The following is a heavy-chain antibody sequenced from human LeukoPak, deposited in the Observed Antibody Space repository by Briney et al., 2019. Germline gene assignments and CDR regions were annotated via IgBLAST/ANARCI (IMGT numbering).Heavy chain of an antibody. V-gene: IGHV3-23*01. CDR3: AKDRRFGELLFGAFDY. CDR1: GFTFSSYA. D-gene: IGHD3-10*01. CDR2: ISGSGGST. J-gene: IGHJ4*02. Sequence: GGSLRLSCAASGFTFSSYAMSWVRQAPGKGLEWVSAISGSGGSTYYADSVKGRFTISRDNSKNTLYLQMNSLRAEDTAVYYCAKDRRFGELLFGAFDYWGQGTLVTVSS.